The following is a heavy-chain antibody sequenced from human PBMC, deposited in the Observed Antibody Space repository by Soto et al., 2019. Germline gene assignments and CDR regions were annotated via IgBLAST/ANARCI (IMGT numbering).Heavy chain of an antibody. Sequence: PSETLSLTCAVYGGSFSGYYWSLIRQPPGKGLEWIGEINHSGSTNYNPSLKSRVTISVDTSKNQFSLKLSSVTAADTAVYYCARGIVVVPAAMTRNYYYYMDVWGKGTTVTVSS. V-gene: IGHV4-34*01. CDR3: ARGIVVVPAAMTRNYYYYMDV. CDR2: INHSGST. J-gene: IGHJ6*03. CDR1: GGSFSGYY. D-gene: IGHD2-2*01.